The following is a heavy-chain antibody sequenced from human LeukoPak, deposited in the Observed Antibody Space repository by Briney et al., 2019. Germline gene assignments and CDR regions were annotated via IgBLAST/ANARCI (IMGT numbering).Heavy chain of an antibody. CDR1: GGSISTSNYY. V-gene: IGHV4-39*07. CDR2: IFYSGST. J-gene: IGHJ3*02. Sequence: PSETLSLTCTVSGGSISTSNYYWGWIRQPPGKGLEWIGNIFYSGSTYYSPSLKSRVTISLDTSRNQFSLKLNSVTAADTAVYYCAKSNSYGLLDIWGQGTMVTVSS. CDR3: AKSNSYGLLDI. D-gene: IGHD3-16*02.